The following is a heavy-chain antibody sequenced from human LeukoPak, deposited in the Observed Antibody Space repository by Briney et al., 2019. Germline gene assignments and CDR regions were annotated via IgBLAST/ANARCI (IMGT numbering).Heavy chain of an antibody. CDR1: GGSFSGYY. Sequence: PSETLSLTCAVYGGSFSGYYWSWIRQPPGKGLEWIGEINHSGSTNYNPSLKSRVTISVDTSKNQFSLKLSSVTAADTAVYYCARQRPLMRYCSGGSCYGNYYFDYWGQGTLVTVSS. CDR3: ARQRPLMRYCSGGSCYGNYYFDY. CDR2: INHSGST. V-gene: IGHV4-34*01. D-gene: IGHD2-15*01. J-gene: IGHJ4*02.